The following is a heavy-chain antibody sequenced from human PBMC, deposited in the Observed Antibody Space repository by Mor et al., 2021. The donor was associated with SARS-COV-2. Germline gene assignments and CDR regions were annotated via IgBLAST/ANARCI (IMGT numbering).Heavy chain of an antibody. CDR3: ARWATYYYGSGSYCFDY. Sequence: GLEWIGEINHSGSTNYNPSLKSRVTISVDTSKNQFSLKLSSVTAADTAVYYCARWATYYYGSGSYCFDYWGQGTLVT. J-gene: IGHJ4*02. CDR2: INHSGST. V-gene: IGHV4-34*01. D-gene: IGHD3-10*01.